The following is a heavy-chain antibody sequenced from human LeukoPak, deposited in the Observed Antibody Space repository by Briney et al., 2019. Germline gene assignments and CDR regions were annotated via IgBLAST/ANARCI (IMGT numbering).Heavy chain of an antibody. J-gene: IGHJ4*02. CDR1: GGSISSGSYY. D-gene: IGHD6-6*01. CDR2: IYTSGST. V-gene: IGHV4-61*02. Sequence: PSETLSLTCTVSGGSISSGSYYWSWIRQPAGKGLEWIGRIYTSGSTNYNPSLKSRVTISVDTSKNQFSLKLSSVTAADTAVYYCATDKRAGSKYSSHDYWGQGTLVTVSS. CDR3: ATDKRAGSKYSSHDY.